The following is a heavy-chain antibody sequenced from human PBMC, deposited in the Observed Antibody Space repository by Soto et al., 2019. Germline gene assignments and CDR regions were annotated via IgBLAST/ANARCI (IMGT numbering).Heavy chain of an antibody. Sequence: SETLSLTCTVYGGSVTSHYWSWIRQPPGKGLEWIGFIHYTGGTKYNPSLESRVTMSIDTSQDQLSLRLNSVTAADTAVYYCARESAGSGRNNWFDPWGLGTLVTVS. D-gene: IGHD3-10*01. CDR3: ARESAGSGRNNWFDP. CDR1: GGSVTSHY. CDR2: IHYTGGT. J-gene: IGHJ5*02. V-gene: IGHV4-59*02.